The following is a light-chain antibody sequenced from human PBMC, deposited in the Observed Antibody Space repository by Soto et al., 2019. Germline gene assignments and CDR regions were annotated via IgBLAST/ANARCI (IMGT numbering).Light chain of an antibody. CDR3: AAWDDSLNGVV. Sequence: QSVLTQPPSASGTPQQRVTISCSGRSSNIGSNTVNWYQQLPGTAPKLLIYSNNQRPPGVPDRFSGSKSGTSASLANSGLQSEDEADYDCAAWDDSLNGVVFGGGTKLTVL. CDR2: SNN. J-gene: IGLJ2*01. V-gene: IGLV1-44*01. CDR1: SSNIGSNT.